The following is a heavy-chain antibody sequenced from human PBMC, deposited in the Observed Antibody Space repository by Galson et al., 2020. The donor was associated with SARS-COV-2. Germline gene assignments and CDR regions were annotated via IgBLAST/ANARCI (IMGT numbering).Heavy chain of an antibody. CDR3: AKDFVRGIGYMDV. CDR1: GFTFSRYG. D-gene: IGHD3-10*02. Sequence: GGSLRLSCVASGFTFSRYGMSWVRQAPGQGLDWVATTSATTYYADSVRRRFIISRDDSKNTLYLQMNGLSADDTAVCYCAKDFVRGIGYMDVWGQGTTVTVSS. V-gene: IGHV3-23*01. J-gene: IGHJ6*03. CDR2: TSATT.